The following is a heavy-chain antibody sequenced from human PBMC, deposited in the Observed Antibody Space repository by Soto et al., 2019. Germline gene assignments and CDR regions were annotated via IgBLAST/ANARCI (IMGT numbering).Heavy chain of an antibody. CDR1: GFTFSSYW. V-gene: IGHV3-74*01. CDR2: INNDGSST. Sequence: GGSLRLSFAASGFTFSSYWMHWVRQAPGKGLVWVSRINNDGSSTSYADSVKGRFTISRDNAKSTLYLEMSSLRAEDTAVYYCARDPLIGDTDYGLDVWGQGTTVTVSS. CDR3: ARDPLIGDTDYGLDV. D-gene: IGHD2-21*01. J-gene: IGHJ6*02.